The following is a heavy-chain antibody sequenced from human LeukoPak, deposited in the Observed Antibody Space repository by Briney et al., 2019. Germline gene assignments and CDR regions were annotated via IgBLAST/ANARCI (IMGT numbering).Heavy chain of an antibody. Sequence: PSETLSLTCTVSGGSISHYYWSWIRQPPGKGLEWIGYISYSGSTNYNPSLKSRVTISVDTSKNQFSLKLNSMTATDTAVYYCARHSGNYYDNYDYWGQGTLVTVSS. V-gene: IGHV4-59*08. D-gene: IGHD1-26*01. J-gene: IGHJ4*02. CDR3: ARHSGNYYDNYDY. CDR2: ISYSGST. CDR1: GGSISHYY.